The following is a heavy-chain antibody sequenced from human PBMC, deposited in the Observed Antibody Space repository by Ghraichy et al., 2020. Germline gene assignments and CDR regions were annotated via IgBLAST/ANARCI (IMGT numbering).Heavy chain of an antibody. CDR1: GGSISSGDYY. J-gene: IGHJ6*04. Sequence: SETLSLTCTVSGGSISSGDYYWSWIRQPPGKGLEWIGYIYYSGSTYYNPSLKSRVTISVDTSKNQFSLKLSSVTAADTAVYYCAREGGGCSSTSCHGTYYDMDVWGKGTTVIVSS. V-gene: IGHV4-30-4*01. D-gene: IGHD2-2*01. CDR3: AREGGGCSSTSCHGTYYDMDV. CDR2: IYYSGST.